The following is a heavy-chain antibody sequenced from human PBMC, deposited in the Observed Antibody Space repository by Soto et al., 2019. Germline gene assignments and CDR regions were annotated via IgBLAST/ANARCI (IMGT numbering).Heavy chain of an antibody. V-gene: IGHV3-23*01. CDR1: GFTFSRYA. D-gene: IGHD5-18*01. Sequence: PGGSLRLFCAASGFTFSRYAMSWVRQAPGRGLECVSAYSGSGGSTYYADSVKGRFTISRDNSKNTLYLQMNSLRAEDTAVYYCAKSRDYSYALDAFDIWGQGTMVTV. CDR2: YSGSGGST. J-gene: IGHJ3*02. CDR3: AKSRDYSYALDAFDI.